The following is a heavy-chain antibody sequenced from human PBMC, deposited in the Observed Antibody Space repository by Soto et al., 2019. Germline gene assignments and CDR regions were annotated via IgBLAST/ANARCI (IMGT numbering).Heavy chain of an antibody. Sequence: QVQLVESGGGVVQPGRSLRLSCAASGFTFSSYGMHWVRQAPGKGLEWVAVIWYDGSNKYYADSVKGRFTISRDNSKNTLYLQMHSLRAEDTAVYYCARDPARGTSSGWSGNNWFDPWGQGTLVTVSS. V-gene: IGHV3-33*01. CDR1: GFTFSSYG. CDR3: ARDPARGTSSGWSGNNWFDP. J-gene: IGHJ5*02. CDR2: IWYDGSNK. D-gene: IGHD6-19*01.